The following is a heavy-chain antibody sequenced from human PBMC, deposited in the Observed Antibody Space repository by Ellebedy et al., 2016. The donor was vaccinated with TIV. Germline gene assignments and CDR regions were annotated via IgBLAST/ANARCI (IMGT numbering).Heavy chain of an antibody. CDR3: TREAANWNYPYYYYNGMDV. J-gene: IGHJ6*02. Sequence: GESLKISCTASGFTFGDFAISWVRQAPGKGLEWVGFIGSKGYGGTTQYAASVKGRFTISRDDSKSIAYLQMNSQKTEDTALYYCTREAANWNYPYYYYNGMDVWGQGTTVTVSS. CDR2: IGSKGYGGTT. V-gene: IGHV3-49*04. CDR1: GFTFGDFA. D-gene: IGHD1-7*01.